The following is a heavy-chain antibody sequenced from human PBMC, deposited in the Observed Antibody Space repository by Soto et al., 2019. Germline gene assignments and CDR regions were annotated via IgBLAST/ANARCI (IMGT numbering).Heavy chain of an antibody. J-gene: IGHJ3*02. CDR3: ARPLGPGAFEI. Sequence: LGESLKISCKGFGYNFAKSWIGWVRQMPGKGLEWMGNIYPGDSETRNSPSFQGQVTISADKSISTAYLQWSSLKASDTAIYYCARPLGPGAFEIWGQGTMVTVSS. CDR2: IYPGDSET. V-gene: IGHV5-51*01. CDR1: GYNFAKSW.